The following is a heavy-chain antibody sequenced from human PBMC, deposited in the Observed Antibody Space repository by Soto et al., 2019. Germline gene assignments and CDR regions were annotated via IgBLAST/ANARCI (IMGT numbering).Heavy chain of an antibody. D-gene: IGHD3-10*01. CDR2: INSDGSST. CDR1: GFTFSSYW. V-gene: IGHV3-74*01. CDR3: AREVVRGVMYYYYGMDV. J-gene: IGHJ6*02. Sequence: PGGSLRLSCAASGFTFSSYWMHWVRQAPGKGLVWVSRINSDGSSTSYADSVKGRFTISRDNAKNTLYLQMNSLRAEDTAVYYCAREVVRGVMYYYYGMDVWGQGTTVTVSS.